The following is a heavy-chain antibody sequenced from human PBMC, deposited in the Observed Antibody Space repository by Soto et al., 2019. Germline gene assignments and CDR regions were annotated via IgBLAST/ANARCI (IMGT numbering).Heavy chain of an antibody. J-gene: IGHJ5*02. D-gene: IGHD3-10*01. CDR2: MNPNSGNT. Sequence: QVQLVQSGAEVKKPGASVKVSCKASGYTFTSYDINWVRQATGQGLEWMGWMNPNSGNTGYAQKFQGRVTMTRNTSISTAYMELSSLRSEDTAVYYCARGLLLRFGDLLFGCSRFDPWGQGTLVTVSS. V-gene: IGHV1-8*01. CDR3: ARGLLLRFGDLLFGCSRFDP. CDR1: GYTFTSYD.